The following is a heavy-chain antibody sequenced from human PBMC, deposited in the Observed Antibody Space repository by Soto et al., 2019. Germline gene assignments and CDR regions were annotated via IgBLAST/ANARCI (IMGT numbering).Heavy chain of an antibody. CDR1: GYTLTELS. Sequence: ASVKVSCKVSGYTLTELSMHWVRQAPGKGLEWMGGFDPEDGETIYAQKFQGRVTMTEDTSTDTAYMELSSLRSEDTAVYYCATRKGYGYFRNAYYFDYWSQGTLVTVSS. CDR3: ATRKGYGYFRNAYYFDY. D-gene: IGHD5-18*01. V-gene: IGHV1-24*01. CDR2: FDPEDGET. J-gene: IGHJ4*02.